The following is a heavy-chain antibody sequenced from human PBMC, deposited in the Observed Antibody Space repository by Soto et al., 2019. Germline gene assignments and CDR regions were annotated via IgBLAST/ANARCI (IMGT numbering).Heavy chain of an antibody. CDR1: GFTFSSYA. V-gene: IGHV3-30-3*01. J-gene: IGHJ5*01. CDR3: GRCSSTSCHLGSDS. CDR2: ISYDGSNK. D-gene: IGHD2-2*01. Sequence: GGSRRLSCVASGFTFSSYAMSWVRLDPGKGLAWVALISYDGSNKYYADSGKGRFTISRDSSKNTLYLQMNSLRDADTAFYYCGRCSSTSCHLGSDSWGQGTRGTVS.